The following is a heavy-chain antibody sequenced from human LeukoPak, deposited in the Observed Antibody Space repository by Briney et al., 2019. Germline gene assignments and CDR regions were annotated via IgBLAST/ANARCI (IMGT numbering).Heavy chain of an antibody. V-gene: IGHV3-43*01. CDR3: AKMGAAGYYYYYYMDV. Sequence: PGGSLRLSCAASGFTFDDYTMHWVRQAPGKGLELVSLISWDGGSTYYADSVKGRFTISRDNSKNSLYLQMNSLRTEDTALYYCAKMGAAGYYYYYYMDVWGKGTTVTVSS. CDR2: ISWDGGST. D-gene: IGHD2-15*01. CDR1: GFTFDDYT. J-gene: IGHJ6*03.